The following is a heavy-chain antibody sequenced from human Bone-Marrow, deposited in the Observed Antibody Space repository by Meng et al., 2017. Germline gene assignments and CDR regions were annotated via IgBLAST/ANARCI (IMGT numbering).Heavy chain of an antibody. D-gene: IGHD3-22*01. V-gene: IGHV1-8*01. CDR2: MNPNSGNT. CDR1: GYTFTSYD. Sequence: ASVKVSCKASGYTFTSYDINWVRQATGQGLEWMGWMNPNSGNTGYAQKFQGRVTITADESTSTAYMELSSLRSEATAVYYCASLDSSGYASPYGMDVWGQGTTVTVSS. CDR3: ASLDSSGYASPYGMDV. J-gene: IGHJ6*02.